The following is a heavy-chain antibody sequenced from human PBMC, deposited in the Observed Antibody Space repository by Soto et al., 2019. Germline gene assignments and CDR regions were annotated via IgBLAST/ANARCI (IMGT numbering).Heavy chain of an antibody. V-gene: IGHV4-34*01. CDR3: ARGGSNDWQVAFDI. D-gene: IGHD3-9*01. CDR2: INHSGNN. Sequence: SETLSLTCVVSGGSFSTYYYNWIRQSPGKGLEWIGEINHSGNNNYSPSLKSRVTMSLDTSKNQFSLKLTSVTAADTAVYYCARGGSNDWQVAFDIWGQGTMVTV. J-gene: IGHJ3*02. CDR1: GGSFSTYY.